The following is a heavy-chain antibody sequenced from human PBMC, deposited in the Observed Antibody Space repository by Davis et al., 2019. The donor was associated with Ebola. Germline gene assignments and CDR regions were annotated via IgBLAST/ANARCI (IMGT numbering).Heavy chain of an antibody. CDR2: IIPILGIA. Sequence: AASVKVSCKASAGTFSSYAISWVRQPPGQGREWMGRIIPILGIANYAQKFQGRVTITADKSTRTAYMELSSLRSEDTAVYYCAKDLAVAGDYWGQGTLVTVSS. V-gene: IGHV1-69*10. J-gene: IGHJ4*02. D-gene: IGHD6-19*01. CDR1: AGTFSSYA. CDR3: AKDLAVAGDY.